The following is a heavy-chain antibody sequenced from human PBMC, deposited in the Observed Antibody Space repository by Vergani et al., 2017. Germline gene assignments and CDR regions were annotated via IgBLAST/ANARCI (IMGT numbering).Heavy chain of an antibody. CDR3: AKDNVPGYYDSSGYCDY. V-gene: IGHV3-48*01. J-gene: IGHJ4*02. CDR2: ISSSSNI. Sequence: EVQLVESGGDLVQPGGSLRLSCAASGFTLSSFSMNWVRQAPGKGLEWVSYISSSSNIFYADPVKGRFTISRDNGKNSLYLQMNSLRAEDTAVYYCAKDNVPGYYDSSGYCDYWGQGTLVTVSS. D-gene: IGHD3-22*01. CDR1: GFTLSSFS.